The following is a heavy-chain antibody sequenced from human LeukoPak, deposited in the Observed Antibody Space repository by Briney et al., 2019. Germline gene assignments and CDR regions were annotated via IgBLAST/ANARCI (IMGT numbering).Heavy chain of an antibody. CDR3: ARREVVTGFDFDY. CDR1: GGSISSSSYY. D-gene: IGHD4-23*01. CDR2: IYYSGST. Sequence: TTSETLSFTCTVSGGSISSSSYYWGWIRQPPGKGLEWIGSIYYSGSTYYNPSLKSRVTISVDTSKNQFSLKLSSVTAADTAVYYCARREVVTGFDFDYWGQGTLVTVSS. V-gene: IGHV4-39*01. J-gene: IGHJ4*02.